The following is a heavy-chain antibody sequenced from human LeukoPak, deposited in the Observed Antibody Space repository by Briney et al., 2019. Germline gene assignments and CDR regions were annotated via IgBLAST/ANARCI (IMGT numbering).Heavy chain of an antibody. CDR3: ARDSHYCSSTSCYALYFDY. D-gene: IGHD2-2*01. CDR2: IYSGGST. CDR1: GFTVSSNY. J-gene: IGHJ4*02. V-gene: IGHV3-53*01. Sequence: PGGSLRLSCAASGFTVSSNYMSWVRQAPGKGLEWVSVIYSGGSTYYVDSVKGRFTISRDNSKNTLFLQMNSLRAEDTAVYYCARDSHYCSSTSCYALYFDYWGQGTLVTVSS.